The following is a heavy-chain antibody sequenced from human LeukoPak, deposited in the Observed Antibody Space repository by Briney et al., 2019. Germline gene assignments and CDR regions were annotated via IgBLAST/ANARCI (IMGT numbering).Heavy chain of an antibody. CDR1: GLTFSSYV. D-gene: IGHD4-17*01. Sequence: GGSLRLSCAASGLTFSSYVMPWVRQAPGKGLEWVAVISYDGSNTTYGHSVNVQFTISRDKLKNTLYLQMNSLRAEDTAVYDCARGPSMTTVSYFQYWGQGTMVTVST. CDR3: ARGPSMTTVSYFQY. J-gene: IGHJ4*02. V-gene: IGHV3-30*01. CDR2: ISYDGSNT.